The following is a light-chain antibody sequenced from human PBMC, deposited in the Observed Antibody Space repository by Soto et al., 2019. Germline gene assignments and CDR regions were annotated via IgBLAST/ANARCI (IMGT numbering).Light chain of an antibody. CDR1: QSISSW. V-gene: IGKV1-5*03. Sequence: DIPMTQSPSTLSASVGDRVTITCRASQSISSWLAWYQQKPGKAPKLLIYKASNLQSGVPSRFSGSASGTEFTLTISSLQPDDFATYDCQQYNTYPWTFGQGTKVEIK. CDR2: KAS. J-gene: IGKJ1*01. CDR3: QQYNTYPWT.